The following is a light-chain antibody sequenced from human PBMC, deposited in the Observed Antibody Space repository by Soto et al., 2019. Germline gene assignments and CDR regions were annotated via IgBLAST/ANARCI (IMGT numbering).Light chain of an antibody. CDR1: SSNIGAPYD. CDR2: GNN. Sequence: QSVLTQPPSVSGAPGQRVTISCTGSSSNIGAPYDVHWYQQVPGTAPKLLIYGNNNRPSGVPDRFSGSKSGTSASLAMTGLQAKDEADYYCQSYDISLSGSVFGGGTKLTVL. CDR3: QSYDISLSGSV. J-gene: IGLJ2*01. V-gene: IGLV1-40*01.